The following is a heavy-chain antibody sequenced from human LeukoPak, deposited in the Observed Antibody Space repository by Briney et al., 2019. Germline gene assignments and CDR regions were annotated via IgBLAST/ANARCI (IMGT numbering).Heavy chain of an antibody. D-gene: IGHD3-10*01. CDR3: ARDLRRDTSGKWGGSGFDP. CDR2: IITYNGNT. V-gene: IGHV1-18*01. Sequence: PTASVKVSCKASGYTFTSYGISWVRQAPGQGLEWMGWIITYNGNTNYAQRFQGRVTMTTDTSTSTAYMELRRLRSDDTAVYYCARDLRRDTSGKWGGSGFDPWGQGTLVTVSS. J-gene: IGHJ5*02. CDR1: GYTFTSYG.